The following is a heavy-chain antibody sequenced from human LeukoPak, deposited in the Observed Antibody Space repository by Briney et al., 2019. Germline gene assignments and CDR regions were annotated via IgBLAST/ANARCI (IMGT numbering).Heavy chain of an antibody. CDR1: GFTFSSYS. J-gene: IGHJ3*02. CDR3: ARDLEYAFDI. V-gene: IGHV3-48*01. Sequence: PGGSLRLSCAASGFTFSSYSMNWVRQAPGKGLEWVSYISSSSSTIYCADSVKGRFTISRDNAKNSLYLQMNSLRAEDTAVYYCARDLEYAFDIWGQGTMVTVSS. CDR2: ISSSSSTI.